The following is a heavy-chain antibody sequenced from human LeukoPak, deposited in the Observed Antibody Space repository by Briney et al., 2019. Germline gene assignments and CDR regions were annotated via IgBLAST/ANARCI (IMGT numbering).Heavy chain of an antibody. V-gene: IGHV3-11*01. D-gene: IGHD3-22*01. CDR1: GFTFSDYY. Sequence: GGSLRLSCAASGFTFSDYYMSWIRQAPGKGLEWVSYISSSGSTIYYADSVKGRFTISRDNPKNSLYLQMNSLRAEDTAVYYWARGTWSSGYFCDYWGQGTLVTVSS. CDR2: ISSSGSTI. CDR3: ARGTWSSGYFCDY. J-gene: IGHJ4*02.